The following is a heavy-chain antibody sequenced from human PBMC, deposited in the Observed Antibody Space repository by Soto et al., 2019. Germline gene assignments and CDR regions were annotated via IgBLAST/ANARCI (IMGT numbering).Heavy chain of an antibody. CDR1: GFTFSNYA. V-gene: IGHV3-23*01. J-gene: IGHJ4*02. CDR2: ISGSGGST. Sequence: GGSLRLSCAASGFTFSNYAMSWVRQPPGKGLEWVSAISGSGGSTYYADSVKGRFTISRDNSKNTLYLQMNSLRAEDTAVYYCAKDRDSYGVAPTFDYWGQGTLVTVSS. CDR3: AKDRDSYGVAPTFDY. D-gene: IGHD4-17*01.